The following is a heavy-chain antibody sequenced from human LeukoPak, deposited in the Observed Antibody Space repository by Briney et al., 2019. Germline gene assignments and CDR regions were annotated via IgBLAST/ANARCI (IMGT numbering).Heavy chain of an antibody. Sequence: GGSLRLSCAASGFTFSNYAMSWVRQAPGKGLEWVSTITSEAITLYAHSVKGRFTVSRDNSKNTLHLQMNSLRADDTAVYYCAKDLDMAAAHIRMDVWGQGTTVTVSS. D-gene: IGHD6-13*01. CDR2: ITSEAIT. CDR3: AKDLDMAAAHIRMDV. V-gene: IGHV3-23*01. J-gene: IGHJ6*02. CDR1: GFTFSNYA.